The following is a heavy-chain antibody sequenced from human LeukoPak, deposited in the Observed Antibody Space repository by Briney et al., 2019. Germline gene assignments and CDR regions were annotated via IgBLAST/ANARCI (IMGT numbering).Heavy chain of an antibody. CDR1: GFTFTSVW. CDR2: ISTDGAVT. Sequence: GGSLRLSCAASGFTFTSVWMHWFRQAPGRGLVWISRISTDGAVTGYADSVKGRFTISRDNARNTLYLQMNSLRAEDTAVYYCARDRTTVTLFDNWGQGALVTVSS. V-gene: IGHV3-74*01. D-gene: IGHD4-17*01. J-gene: IGHJ4*02. CDR3: ARDRTTVTLFDN.